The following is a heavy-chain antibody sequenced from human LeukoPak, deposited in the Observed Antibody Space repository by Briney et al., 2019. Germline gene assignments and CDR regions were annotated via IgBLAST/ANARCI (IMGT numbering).Heavy chain of an antibody. J-gene: IGHJ6*03. Sequence: PSETLSLTCAVYGGSFSGYYWSWIRQPPGKGLEWIGEINHSGSTNYNPSLKSRVTISVDTSKNQFSLKLSSVTAADPAVYYCSRSRGWIYYYYIDVWGKGTTVSVS. CDR3: SRSRGWIYYYYIDV. CDR2: INHSGST. V-gene: IGHV4-34*01. D-gene: IGHD6-19*01. CDR1: GGSFSGYY.